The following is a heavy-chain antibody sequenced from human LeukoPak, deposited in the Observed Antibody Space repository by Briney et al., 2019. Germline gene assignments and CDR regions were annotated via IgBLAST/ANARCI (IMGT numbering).Heavy chain of an antibody. J-gene: IGHJ6*02. D-gene: IGHD1-26*01. CDR1: GGSITNFY. V-gene: IGHV4-59*01. CDR3: ARVGATPRYYNYYGMDV. Sequence: SETLSLTCTVSGGSITNFYWTWIRQSPGKGLEWIGYVSYSGTTTYSPSLKSRVTISLDTSKNQFSLKLNSVTAADTAVYYCARVGATPRYYNYYGMDVWGQGTTVTVSS. CDR2: VSYSGTT.